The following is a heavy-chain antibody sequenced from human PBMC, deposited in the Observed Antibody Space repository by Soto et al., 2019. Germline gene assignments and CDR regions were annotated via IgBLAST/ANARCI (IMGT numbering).Heavy chain of an antibody. D-gene: IGHD3-22*01. J-gene: IGHJ1*01. V-gene: IGHV3-30-3*01. CDR2: ISNDESNK. CDR1: GFSLSNYV. Sequence: GGSLSLSCAASGFSLSNYVMHWVRQAPGKGLEWVGLISNDESNKEYGESAKGRFTISRDISKNTLFLEFNSLRLEDTSIYYCAREDESSGRAGTFYHWGQGTLVTVSS. CDR3: AREDESSGRAGTFYH.